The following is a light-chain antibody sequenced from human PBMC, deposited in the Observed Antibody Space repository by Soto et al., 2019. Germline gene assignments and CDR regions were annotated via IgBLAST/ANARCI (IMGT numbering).Light chain of an antibody. CDR2: KAS. V-gene: IGKV1-5*03. Sequence: DIQMTQSPSTLFASVGDRVTITCRASQRISSWLAWYQQKPGKAPKLLIYKASSLESGVPSRFSGSGSGTEFTLTISSLQPDDFATYYCQQYNTYWTFGQGTKVEIK. J-gene: IGKJ1*01. CDR3: QQYNTYWT. CDR1: QRISSW.